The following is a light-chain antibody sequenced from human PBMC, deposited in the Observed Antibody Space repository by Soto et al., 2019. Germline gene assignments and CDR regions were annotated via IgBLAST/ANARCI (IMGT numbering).Light chain of an antibody. CDR2: EVS. J-gene: IGLJ2*01. V-gene: IGLV2-8*01. CDR1: SSDVGAYNY. Sequence: QSALTQPPSASGSPGQSVTISCAGTSSDVGAYNYVSWYQQHPGKAPKLMIYEVSKRPSGVPGRFSGSKSGSTASLTVSGLQPEDEADYYCCANAGGNELIFGGGTQLTVL. CDR3: CANAGGNELI.